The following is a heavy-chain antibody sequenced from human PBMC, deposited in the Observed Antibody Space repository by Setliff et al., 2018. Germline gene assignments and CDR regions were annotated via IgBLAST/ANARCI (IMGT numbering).Heavy chain of an antibody. CDR3: ARNRVALYDAFDI. CDR2: IHPSNSDT. V-gene: IGHV5-51*01. D-gene: IGHD5-12*01. J-gene: IGHJ3*02. CDR1: GYSFTFYW. Sequence: GESLKISCKGSGYSFTFYWIGWVRQMPGEGLEWMGIIHPSNSDTVYSPSFQGQVTISADRSITTAYLQWSSLKASDTAIYYCARNRVALYDAFDIWGQGTMVTVSS.